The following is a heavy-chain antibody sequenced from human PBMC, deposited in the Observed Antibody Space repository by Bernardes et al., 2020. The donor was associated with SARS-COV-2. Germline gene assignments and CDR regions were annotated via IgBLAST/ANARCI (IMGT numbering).Heavy chain of an antibody. D-gene: IGHD2-8*01. J-gene: IGHJ6*02. CDR3: ARKYGHSYGMDV. Sequence: GGSLRLSCAASGFTFSSYWMYWVRQVPGKGLLWVSRTSGDGTSTSYADSVKGRFIISRDNAKNTLYLQMNSLRLDDTAVYYCARKYGHSYGMDVWGQGTTVIVSS. CDR2: TSGDGTST. CDR1: GFTFSSYW. V-gene: IGHV3-74*01.